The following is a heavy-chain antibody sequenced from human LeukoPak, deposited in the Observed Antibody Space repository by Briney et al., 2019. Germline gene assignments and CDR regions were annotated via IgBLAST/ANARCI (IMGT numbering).Heavy chain of an antibody. CDR1: GFTVSRNY. CDR3: ARANYQFDY. CDR2: VYSGGST. V-gene: IGHV3-53*01. Sequence: PGGSLRLSCAASGFTVSRNYMNWVRQAPGKGLEWVSVVYSGGSTDYADSVKGRLTISRDNSKNTLYLQMDSLRAEDTAVYYCARANYQFDYWGQGTLVTVSS. D-gene: IGHD1-7*01. J-gene: IGHJ4*02.